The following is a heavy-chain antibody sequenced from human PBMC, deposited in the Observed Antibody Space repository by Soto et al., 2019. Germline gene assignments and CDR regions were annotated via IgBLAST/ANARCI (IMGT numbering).Heavy chain of an antibody. J-gene: IGHJ4*02. CDR3: ARGSSGALYDY. CDR2: ISGYNGYP. Sequence: QIHLVQSGAEVRKPGASVNVSCKTSGYIFTNYGVSLVRQAPGEGLEVVGWISGYNGYPKYGQRFQGRVTLSTDTSTTTGYMELRNLRSDDTTVYYCARGSSGALYDYWGQGTLLTVSS. V-gene: IGHV1-18*04. CDR1: GYIFTNYG.